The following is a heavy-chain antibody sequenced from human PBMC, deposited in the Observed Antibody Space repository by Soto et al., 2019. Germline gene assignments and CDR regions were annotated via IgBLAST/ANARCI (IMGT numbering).Heavy chain of an antibody. D-gene: IGHD4-17*01. CDR3: AAATSTVTPVYYCYGMDV. Sequence: VASVKVSCKASGFTFTSSAMQWVRQARGQRLEWIGWIVVGSGNTNYAQKFQERVTITRDMSTSTAYMELSSLRSEDTAVYYCAAATSTVTPVYYCYGMDVWGQGTTVTVSS. CDR1: GFTFTSSA. V-gene: IGHV1-58*02. CDR2: IVVGSGNT. J-gene: IGHJ6*02.